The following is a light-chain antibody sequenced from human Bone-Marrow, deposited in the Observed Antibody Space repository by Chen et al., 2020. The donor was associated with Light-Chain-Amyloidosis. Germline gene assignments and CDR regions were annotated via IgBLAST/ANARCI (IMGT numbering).Light chain of an antibody. V-gene: IGKV3-20*01. CDR1: QSVGSSY. J-gene: IGKJ1*01. Sequence: EIVLTQSPGTLPLSPGERATLSCRASQSVGSSYLAWYQQKPGQAPRLLIYGASSRATGIPDRFSGSGSGTDFTLTIRRLEPEDFAVYYCQQYGSSPQTFGQGTKVEIK. CDR3: QQYGSSPQT. CDR2: GAS.